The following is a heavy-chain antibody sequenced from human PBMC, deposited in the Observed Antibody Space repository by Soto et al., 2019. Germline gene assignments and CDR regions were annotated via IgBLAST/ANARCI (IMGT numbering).Heavy chain of an antibody. CDR3: ATIVGASDY. CDR1: RASIYTYS. J-gene: IGHJ4*02. Sequence: SETLSLTCTVSRASIYTYSWTWIRQPAGKGLQWIGHIYSSGSANYSPSLKSRVSMSVDSSKNQISLKLSSVTAADTAVYYCATIVGASDYWGQGTLVTVSS. V-gene: IGHV4-4*07. D-gene: IGHD1-26*01. CDR2: IYSSGSA.